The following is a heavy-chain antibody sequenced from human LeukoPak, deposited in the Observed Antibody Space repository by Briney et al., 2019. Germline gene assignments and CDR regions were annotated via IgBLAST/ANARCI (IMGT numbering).Heavy chain of an antibody. D-gene: IGHD5-18*01. Sequence: GGSLRLSCAASGFTFSSYWMHWVRQAPGKGLVWVSHIKGDGSGTTYAEYVKGRFTISRDNAKNTLALQMNSLRGEDTAVYYCARGAWIQLWFDAFDIWGQGTMVTVSS. CDR1: GFTFSSYW. V-gene: IGHV3-74*01. J-gene: IGHJ3*02. CDR2: IKGDGSGT. CDR3: ARGAWIQLWFDAFDI.